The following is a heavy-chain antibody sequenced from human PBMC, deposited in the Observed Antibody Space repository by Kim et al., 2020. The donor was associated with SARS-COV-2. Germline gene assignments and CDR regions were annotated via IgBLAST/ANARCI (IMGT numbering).Heavy chain of an antibody. J-gene: IGHJ4*02. V-gene: IGHV4-4*09. CDR3: ARTAYSVKFDY. D-gene: IGHD2-15*01. Sequence: NYNPSRKSRVTISVDTSKNQFSLKLSSVTAADTAVYYCARTAYSVKFDYWGQGTLVTVSS.